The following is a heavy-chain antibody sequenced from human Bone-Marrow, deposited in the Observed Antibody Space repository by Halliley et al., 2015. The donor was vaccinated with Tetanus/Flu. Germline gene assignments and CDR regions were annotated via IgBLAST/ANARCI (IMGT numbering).Heavy chain of an antibody. D-gene: IGHD6-13*01. V-gene: IGHV4-31*02. CDR3: ARTAGTDFDY. CDR2: IYYGGDT. Sequence: KGMGWIGYIYYGGDTYYNPSLKSRVMISSDPPKNQFSLRLSSVTAADTAIYYCARTAGTDFDYWGQGTLVTVSS. J-gene: IGHJ4*02.